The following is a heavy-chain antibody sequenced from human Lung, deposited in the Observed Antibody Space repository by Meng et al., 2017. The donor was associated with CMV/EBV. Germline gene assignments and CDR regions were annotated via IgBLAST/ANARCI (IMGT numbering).Heavy chain of an antibody. J-gene: IGHJ5*02. Sequence: QLQASGLRLGKPVEPQSPTVPVSGGSIRSSSNYWGWIRQPPGKGLEWIGNIYYSGLTSYKPSLKSRVTISVDTSKNQFSLKLSSVTAADTAVFYCARVWANGEGWFDPWGQGTLVTVSS. D-gene: IGHD2-8*01. CDR1: GGSIRSSSNY. CDR2: IYYSGLT. CDR3: ARVWANGEGWFDP. V-gene: IGHV4-39*07.